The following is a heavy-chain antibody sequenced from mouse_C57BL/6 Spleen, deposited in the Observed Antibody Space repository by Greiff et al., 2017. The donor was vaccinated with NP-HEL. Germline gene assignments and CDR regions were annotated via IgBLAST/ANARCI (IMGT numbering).Heavy chain of an antibody. Sequence: EVQLVESGGGLVKPGGSLKLSCAASGFTFSDYGMHWVRQAPEKGLEWVAYISSGSSTIYYADTVKGRFTISRDNAKNTLFLQMTSLRSEDTAMYYCARSPGFPYYYAMDYWGQGTSVTVSS. V-gene: IGHV5-17*01. CDR2: ISSGSSTI. CDR3: ARSPGFPYYYAMDY. J-gene: IGHJ4*01. CDR1: GFTFSDYG.